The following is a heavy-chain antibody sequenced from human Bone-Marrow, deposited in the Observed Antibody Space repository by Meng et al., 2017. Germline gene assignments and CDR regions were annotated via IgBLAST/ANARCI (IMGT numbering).Heavy chain of an antibody. J-gene: IGHJ4*02. CDR1: EFTFSIFW. V-gene: IGHV3-74*01. CDR3: ARFTPFDY. CDR2: INPDGTIT. Sequence: EVRPVESGGDLVQPGGSLRLSCIDSEFTFSIFWMHWGRQAPGKGPMWVSRINPDGTITDYAASVKGRLTISRDNAKNTLYLQMNSLRAEDSAVYYCARFTPFDYWGPGTLVTVSS.